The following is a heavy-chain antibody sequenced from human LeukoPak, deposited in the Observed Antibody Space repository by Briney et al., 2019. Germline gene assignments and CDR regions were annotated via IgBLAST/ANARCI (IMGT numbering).Heavy chain of an antibody. J-gene: IGHJ4*02. CDR2: IKSAGSEK. D-gene: IGHD2-21*02. CDR1: GFTFSSYW. V-gene: IGHV3-7*04. CDR3: ARVRGDHYFDS. Sequence: GGSLRLSCAAFGFTFSSYWMTWVRQAPGKGLEWVANIKSAGSEKYYVDSVKGRFTISRDNAKNSLFLQTNSLRVEDTAVYYCARVRGDHYFDSWGQGTLVTVSS.